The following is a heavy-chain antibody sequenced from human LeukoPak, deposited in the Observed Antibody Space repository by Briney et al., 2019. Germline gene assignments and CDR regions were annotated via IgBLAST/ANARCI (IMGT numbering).Heavy chain of an antibody. CDR2: MNPNSDNT. J-gene: IGHJ6*02. CDR3: ARGGYYYGSGSYSHYYYYGMDV. Sequence: GASVKVFCKASVHTFTSYYIHWVRQATGQGLEYMGWMNPNSDNTGYAQKFQGRVTMTRNTSISTAYMELSSLRSEDTAVYYCARGGYYYGSGSYSHYYYYGMDVWGQGTTVTVSS. V-gene: IGHV1-8*01. D-gene: IGHD3-10*01. CDR1: VHTFTSYY.